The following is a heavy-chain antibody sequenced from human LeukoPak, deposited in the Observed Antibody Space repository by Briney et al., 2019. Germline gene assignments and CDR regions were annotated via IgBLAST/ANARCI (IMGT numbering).Heavy chain of an antibody. CDR2: IYYSGST. J-gene: IGHJ6*02. CDR1: GGSVSSGDYY. CDR3: ARVTVTTTLYYYYGMDV. Sequence: SQTLSLTCTVSGGSVSSGDYYWSWIRQPPGKGLEWIGYIYYSGSTNYNPSLKSRVTISVDTSKNQFSLKLSSVTAADTAVYYCARVTVTTTLYYYYGMDVWGQGTTVTVSS. V-gene: IGHV4-30-4*08. D-gene: IGHD4-17*01.